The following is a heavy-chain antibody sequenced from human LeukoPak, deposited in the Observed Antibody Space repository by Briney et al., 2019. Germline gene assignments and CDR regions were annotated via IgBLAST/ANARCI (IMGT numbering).Heavy chain of an antibody. V-gene: IGHV1-18*01. CDR3: ARDGRIAVAGSQDYFDY. D-gene: IGHD6-19*01. CDR1: GYTFTSYG. J-gene: IGHJ4*02. CDR2: ISAYNGNT. Sequence: GASVKVSCKASGYTFTSYGISWVRQAPGQGLEWMGWISAYNGNTNYAQKLQGRVTMTTDTSTSTAYMELRSLRSDDTAVYYCARDGRIAVAGSQDYFDYWGQGILVTVSS.